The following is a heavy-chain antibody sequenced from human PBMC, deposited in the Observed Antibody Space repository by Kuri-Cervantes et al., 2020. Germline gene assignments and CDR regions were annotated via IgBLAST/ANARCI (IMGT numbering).Heavy chain of an antibody. Sequence: SETLSLTCAVSGGSISSGGYSWSWIRQPPGKGLEWIGYIYHSGSTYYNPSLKSRVTISVDTSKNQFSLRLSSVTAADTAVYFCASTNIVGGDYWGQGTLVTVSS. J-gene: IGHJ4*02. CDR2: IYHSGST. D-gene: IGHD1-26*01. CDR3: ASTNIVGGDY. CDR1: GGSISSGGYS. V-gene: IGHV4-30-2*01.